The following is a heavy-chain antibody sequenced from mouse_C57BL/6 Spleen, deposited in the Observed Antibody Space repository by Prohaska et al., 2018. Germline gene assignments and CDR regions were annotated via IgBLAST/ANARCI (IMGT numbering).Heavy chain of an antibody. Sequence: EVQLQQSGPELVKPGASVKISCKASGYTFTDYYMNWVKQSHGKSLEWIGDINPNNGGTSYNQKFKGKATLTVDKSSSTAYMELRSLTSEDSAVYYCARRNYYYGSRYFDYWGQGTTLTVSS. V-gene: IGHV1-26*01. D-gene: IGHD1-1*01. CDR1: GYTFTDYY. CDR2: INPNNGGT. J-gene: IGHJ2*01. CDR3: ARRNYYYGSRYFDY.